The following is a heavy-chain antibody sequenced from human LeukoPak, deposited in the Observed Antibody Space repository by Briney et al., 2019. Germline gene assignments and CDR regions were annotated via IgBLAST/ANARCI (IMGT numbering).Heavy chain of an antibody. D-gene: IGHD2-15*01. V-gene: IGHV1-69*04. J-gene: IGHJ4*02. CDR1: GGTFSSYA. CDR2: IIPILGIA. Sequence: GASVKVSCKASGGTFSSYAISWVRQAPGQGLEWMGRIIPILGIANYAQKFQGRVTITADKSTSTAYMELSSLRSEDTAVYYCARSGDCSGGSCYSRPFDYWGQGTLVTVSS. CDR3: ARSGDCSGGSCYSRPFDY.